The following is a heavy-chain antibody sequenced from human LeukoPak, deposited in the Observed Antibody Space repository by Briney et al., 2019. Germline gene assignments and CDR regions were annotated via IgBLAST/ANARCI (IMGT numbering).Heavy chain of an antibody. J-gene: IGHJ3*02. D-gene: IGHD3-9*01. CDR2: SIPICGTE. CDR3: ARVHDILTGYLGAFDI. Sequence: SVKVSCKASGGTFSSYAISWVRRARGKGLEWMGGSIPICGTENYAQKFQGRVTITADKSTSTAYMELSSLRSEDTAVYYCARVHDILTGYLGAFDIWGQGTMVTVSS. V-gene: IGHV1-69*06. CDR1: GGTFSSYA.